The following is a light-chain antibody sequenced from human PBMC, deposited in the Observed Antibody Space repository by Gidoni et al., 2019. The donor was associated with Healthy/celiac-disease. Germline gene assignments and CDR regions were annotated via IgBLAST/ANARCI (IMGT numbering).Light chain of an antibody. CDR2: KAS. CDR1: QSISSW. Sequence: DIPMPQSPSTLSASVGDRVTITCRASQSISSWLAWYQQKPGKAPKLLIYKASSLESGVPSRFSGSGSGTEFTLTISSLQPDDFATYYCQQYNSYPMYTFGQGTKLEIK. V-gene: IGKV1-5*03. J-gene: IGKJ2*01. CDR3: QQYNSYPMYT.